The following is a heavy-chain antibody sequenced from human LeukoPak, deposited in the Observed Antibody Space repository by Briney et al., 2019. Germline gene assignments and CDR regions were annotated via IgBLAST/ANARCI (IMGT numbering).Heavy chain of an antibody. CDR1: GGSLSSGGYY. CDR2: IYYSGST. CDR3: AREGNYDFWNWFDP. Sequence: SETLSLTCTVSGGSLSSGGYYWSWIRQHPGKGLEWIGYIYYSGSTYYNPSLKSRVTISVDTSKNQFSLKLSSVTAADTAVYYCAREGNYDFWNWFDPWGQGTLVTVSS. J-gene: IGHJ5*02. V-gene: IGHV4-31*03. D-gene: IGHD3-3*01.